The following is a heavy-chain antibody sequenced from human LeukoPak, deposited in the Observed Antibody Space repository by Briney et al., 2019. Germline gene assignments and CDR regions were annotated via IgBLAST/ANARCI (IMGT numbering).Heavy chain of an antibody. Sequence: ASVKVSCKASGYTFTSYYMHWMRQAPGQGLEWMGIINPSSGSTSYAQKFQGRATMTRDTSTTTVYMDLSSLRSEDTAVYFCARSRSGYSYDHAAFEIWGQGTMVTVSS. CDR3: ARSRSGYSYDHAAFEI. CDR2: INPSSGST. CDR1: GYTFTSYY. V-gene: IGHV1-46*01. J-gene: IGHJ3*02. D-gene: IGHD5-18*01.